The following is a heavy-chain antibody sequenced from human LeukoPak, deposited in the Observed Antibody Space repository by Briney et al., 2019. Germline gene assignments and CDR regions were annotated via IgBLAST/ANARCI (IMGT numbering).Heavy chain of an antibody. CDR1: GFTFSSYS. Sequence: GGSLRLSCAASGFTFSSYSMNWVRQAPGKGLEWVSSISSSSSYIYYADSVKGRFTISRDNAKNSLYLQMNSLRAEDTALYYCAKDIRDCSSTSCYTDYYYGMDVWGQGTTVTVSS. D-gene: IGHD2-2*02. J-gene: IGHJ6*02. CDR3: AKDIRDCSSTSCYTDYYYGMDV. CDR2: ISSSSSYI. V-gene: IGHV3-21*04.